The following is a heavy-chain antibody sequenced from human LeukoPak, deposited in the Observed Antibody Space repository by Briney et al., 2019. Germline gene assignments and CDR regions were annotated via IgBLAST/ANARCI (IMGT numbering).Heavy chain of an antibody. CDR2: IDWDDDK. Sequence: SGPTLVNPTQTLTLTCTFSGFSLSTSGMCVSWIRQPPGKALEWLARIDWDDDKYYNTSLKNRLTISKDTSKNQVVLTMTNMDPVDTATYYCARNLGMIDYWGQGTLVTVSS. V-gene: IGHV2-70*11. CDR1: GFSLSTSGMC. D-gene: IGHD1-14*01. J-gene: IGHJ4*02. CDR3: ARNLGMIDY.